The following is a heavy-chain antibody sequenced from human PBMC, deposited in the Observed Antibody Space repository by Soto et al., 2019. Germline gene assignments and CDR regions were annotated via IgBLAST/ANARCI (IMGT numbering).Heavy chain of an antibody. D-gene: IGHD4-17*01. CDR1: GGSISSSSYY. CDR2: IYYSGST. Sequence: ASETLSLTCTVSGGSISSSSYYWGWIRQPPGKGLEWIGSIYYSGSTYYNPSLKSRVTISVDTSKNQFSLKLSSVTAADTAVYYCARQRVTTYAFDIWGQGTMVTVSS. V-gene: IGHV4-39*01. CDR3: ARQRVTTYAFDI. J-gene: IGHJ3*02.